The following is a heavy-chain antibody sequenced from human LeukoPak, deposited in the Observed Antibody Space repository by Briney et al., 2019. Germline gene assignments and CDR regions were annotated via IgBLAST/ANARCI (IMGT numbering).Heavy chain of an antibody. Sequence: GGSLRLSCAASGFTFSSYSMNWVRQAPGKGLEWVSSISSSSSYIYYADSVKGRFTISRDNAKNSLHLQMNSLRAEDTAVYYCASDLAYCGGDCYLDSNWGQGTLVTVSS. CDR2: ISSSSSYI. J-gene: IGHJ1*01. CDR1: GFTFSSYS. CDR3: ASDLAYCGGDCYLDSN. V-gene: IGHV3-21*01. D-gene: IGHD2-21*02.